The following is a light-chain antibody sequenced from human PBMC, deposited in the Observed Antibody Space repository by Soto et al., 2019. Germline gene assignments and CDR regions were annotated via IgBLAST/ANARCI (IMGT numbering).Light chain of an antibody. V-gene: IGLV1-40*01. CDR3: QSYDSSLRAVV. CDR1: SSNIGAGYD. J-gene: IGLJ2*01. Sequence: QSVLTQTPSVSGAPGQRVTISCIGSSSNIGAGYDVHWYQQFPGTAPKLLIYGSSNRPSGVPDRFSGSKSGTSASLAITGLQAEDEADYYCQSYDSSLRAVVFGGGTKLTVL. CDR2: GSS.